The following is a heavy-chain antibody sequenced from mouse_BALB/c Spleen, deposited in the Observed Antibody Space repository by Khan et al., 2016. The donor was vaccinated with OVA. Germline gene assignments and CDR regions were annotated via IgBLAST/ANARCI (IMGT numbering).Heavy chain of an antibody. Sequence: QVQLKESGPGLVAPSQSLSITCTVSGFSLSRYNVHWIRQPPGKGLEWLGMIWSGGSTDYNSAVKSRLSISKDNSKSQVFLKMNSPQTDDTAMYYCARAYGSSLGYYAMDYWGQGTSVTVSS. CDR2: IWSGGST. V-gene: IGHV2-6-4*01. J-gene: IGHJ4*01. CDR1: GFSLSRYN. CDR3: ARAYGSSLGYYAMDY. D-gene: IGHD1-1*01.